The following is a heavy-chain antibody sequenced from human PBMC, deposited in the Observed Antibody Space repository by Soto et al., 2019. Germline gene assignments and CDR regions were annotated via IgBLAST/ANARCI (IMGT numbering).Heavy chain of an antibody. CDR2: IYYSGTT. Sequence: SETLSLTCTVSGGSISSTSHHWAWIRQPPGKGLEWIGSIYYSGTTYYNPSLKSRLTIFVDTSKNQFSLKLSSVTAADTAVYYCAREGNYYGSGSYHYFDYWGQGTLVTVSS. CDR1: GGSISSTSHH. J-gene: IGHJ4*02. V-gene: IGHV4-39*07. CDR3: AREGNYYGSGSYHYFDY. D-gene: IGHD3-10*01.